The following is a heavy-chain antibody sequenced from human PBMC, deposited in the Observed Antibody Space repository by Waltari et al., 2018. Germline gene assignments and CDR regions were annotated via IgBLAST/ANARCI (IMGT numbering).Heavy chain of an antibody. D-gene: IGHD3-3*01. V-gene: IGHV1-2*02. CDR3: ARDLDRKGFLESTTGY. CDR1: GYTFTGYY. Sequence: QVQLVQSGAEVKKPGASVKVSCKASGYTFTGYYMHWVRQAPGQGLEWMGWINPNSGGTNYAQKFQGRVTMTRDTSISTAYMELSRLRSDDTAVYYCARDLDRKGFLESTTGYWGQGTLVTVSS. J-gene: IGHJ4*02. CDR2: INPNSGGT.